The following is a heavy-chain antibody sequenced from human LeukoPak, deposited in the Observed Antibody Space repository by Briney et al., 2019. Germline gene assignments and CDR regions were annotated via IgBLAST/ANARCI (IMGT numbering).Heavy chain of an antibody. CDR3: ARGPGTWFYY. J-gene: IGHJ4*02. Sequence: PSETLSLPCAVYGGSFSGYYWRWIRQPPGKGLEWIGEINHSGSTNYNPSLKSRVTISIDTSKNQFSLKLSSVTAAATVLYYCARGPGTWFYYWGQGTLVTVSS. CDR1: GGSFSGYY. V-gene: IGHV4-34*01. D-gene: IGHD6-13*01. CDR2: INHSGST.